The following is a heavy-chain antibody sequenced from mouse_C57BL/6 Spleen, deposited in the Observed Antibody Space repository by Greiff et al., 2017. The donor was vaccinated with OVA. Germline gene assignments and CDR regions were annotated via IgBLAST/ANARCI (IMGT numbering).Heavy chain of an antibody. CDR2: IRNKANGYTT. CDR3: ARYDDYVDYFDY. CDR1: GFTFTDYY. J-gene: IGHJ2*01. Sequence: EVKVVESGGGLVQPGGSLSLSCAASGFTFTDYYMSWVRQPPGKALEWLGFIRNKANGYTTEYSASVKGRFTISRDNSQSILYLQMNALRAEDSATYYCARYDDYVDYFDYWGQGTTLTVSS. D-gene: IGHD2-4*01. V-gene: IGHV7-3*01.